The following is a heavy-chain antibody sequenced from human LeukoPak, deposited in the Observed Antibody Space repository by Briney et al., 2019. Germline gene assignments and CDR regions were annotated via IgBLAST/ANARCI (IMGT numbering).Heavy chain of an antibody. D-gene: IGHD2-15*01. Sequence: GGSLRLSCAASGFTFSSYAMSWVRQAPGKGLEWVSAISGSGGSTYYADSVKGRFTISRDNSKNTLYLQMNSLRAEDTAVYYCAKGRVCSGGSCYSEDYYYYHMDVWGKGTTVTVSS. CDR3: AKGRVCSGGSCYSEDYYYYHMDV. J-gene: IGHJ6*03. CDR1: GFTFSSYA. V-gene: IGHV3-23*01. CDR2: ISGSGGST.